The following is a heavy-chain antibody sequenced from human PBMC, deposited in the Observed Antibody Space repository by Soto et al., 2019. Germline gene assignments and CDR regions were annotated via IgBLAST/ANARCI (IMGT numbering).Heavy chain of an antibody. CDR1: GFTFSSYA. J-gene: IGHJ6*02. V-gene: IGHV3-23*01. Sequence: GGSLILSCAASGFTFSSYAMSWVRPAPGKGLEWVSAISGSGGSTYYADSVKGRFTISRDNSKNTLYLQMNSLRAEDTAVYYCARASVDTAMVGYYGMDVWGQGTTVTVSS. CDR3: ARASVDTAMVGYYGMDV. D-gene: IGHD5-18*01. CDR2: ISGSGGST.